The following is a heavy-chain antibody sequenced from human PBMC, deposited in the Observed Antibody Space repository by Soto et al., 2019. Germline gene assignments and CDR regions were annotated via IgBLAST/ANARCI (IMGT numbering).Heavy chain of an antibody. CDR3: ARHESRGYSRSWITKNWLDP. CDR1: GYSFTSYW. CDR2: IDPSDSYT. Sequence: GESLKISCKGSGYSFTSYWISWVRQMPGKGLEWMGRIDPSDSYTNYSPSFQGHVTISADKSISTAYLQWSSLKASDTAMYYCARHESRGYSRSWITKNWLDPCGQGTLVTVYS. J-gene: IGHJ5*02. D-gene: IGHD6-13*01. V-gene: IGHV5-10-1*01.